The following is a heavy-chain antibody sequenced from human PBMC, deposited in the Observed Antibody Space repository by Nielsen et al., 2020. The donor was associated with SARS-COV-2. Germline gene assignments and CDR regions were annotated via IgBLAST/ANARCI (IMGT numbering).Heavy chain of an antibody. CDR3: ARDQGGSGSYYNPLDYGMDV. J-gene: IGHJ6*02. Sequence: WIRQPPGKGLEWVSYISSSSSTIYYADSVKGRFTISRDNSKNTLYLQMNSLRAEDTAVYYCARDQGGSGSYYNPLDYGMDVWGQGTTVTVSS. CDR2: ISSSSSTI. D-gene: IGHD3-10*01. V-gene: IGHV3-48*01.